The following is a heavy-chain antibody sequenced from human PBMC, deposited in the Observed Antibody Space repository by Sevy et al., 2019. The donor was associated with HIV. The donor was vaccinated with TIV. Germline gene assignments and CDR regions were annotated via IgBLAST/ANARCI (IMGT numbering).Heavy chain of an antibody. CDR3: ARDPDPVPGVAFDV. Sequence: GGSLRLSCVASGSSFGIHWMSWVRQAPGKGLEWVAKINQDGGQKYYVDSVKGRFTISRDNAKSSLYLQMNSLRVEDTALYYSARDPDPVPGVAFDVWGPGTMVTVSS. CDR2: INQDGGQK. J-gene: IGHJ3*01. CDR1: GSSFGIHW. V-gene: IGHV3-7*01.